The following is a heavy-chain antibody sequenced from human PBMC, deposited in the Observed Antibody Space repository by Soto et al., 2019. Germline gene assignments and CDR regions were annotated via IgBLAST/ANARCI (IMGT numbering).Heavy chain of an antibody. Sequence: SETLSLTCTVSGGSISNSSYYWGWIRQPPGKGLEWIGSIYYSGSTYYNPSLKSRVTISVDTSKNQFSLKLSSVTAADTAVYYCARQETAVAGLNWFDPWGRGTLVTVSS. D-gene: IGHD6-19*01. CDR2: IYYSGST. J-gene: IGHJ5*02. CDR3: ARQETAVAGLNWFDP. CDR1: GGSISNSSYY. V-gene: IGHV4-39*01.